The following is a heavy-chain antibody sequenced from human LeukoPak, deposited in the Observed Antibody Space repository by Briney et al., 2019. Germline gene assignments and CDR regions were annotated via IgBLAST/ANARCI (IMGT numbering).Heavy chain of an antibody. CDR2: IYYSGST. CDR3: ASLGEMATMGF. V-gene: IGHV4-59*08. CDR1: GGSISSYY. J-gene: IGHJ4*02. D-gene: IGHD5-24*01. Sequence: SETLSLTCTVSGGSISSYYWSWIRQPPGKGLEWIGYIYYSGSTNYNPSLKSRVTISVDTSKNQFSLKLSSVTAAVTAVYYCASLGEMATMGFWGQGTLVTVSS.